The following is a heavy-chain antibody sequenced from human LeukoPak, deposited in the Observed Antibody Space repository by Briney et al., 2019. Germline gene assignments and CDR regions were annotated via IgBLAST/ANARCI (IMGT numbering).Heavy chain of an antibody. CDR3: AITGGYGKSRDAFDI. J-gene: IGHJ3*02. CDR2: IIPIFGTA. Sequence: GASVKVSCKTSGGTFISYAISWVRQAPGQGLEWMEGIIPIFGTANYAQKFQGRVTITADEYTSTAYMELSSLRSEDTAVYYCAITGGYGKSRDAFDIWGQGTMVTVSS. D-gene: IGHD5-18*01. CDR1: GGTFISYA. V-gene: IGHV1-69*13.